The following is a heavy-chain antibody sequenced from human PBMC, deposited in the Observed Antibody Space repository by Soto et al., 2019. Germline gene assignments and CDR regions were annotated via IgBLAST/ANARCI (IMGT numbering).Heavy chain of an antibody. Sequence: QVQLLESGGGVVQPGRSLRLSCAASGFSFNTYGMHWVRQAPGKGLEWVAVISYNVDKTFYADSVKGRFTISRDNSQSTLYLHMNSLRPEDTAVYYCAKDRIRGTSYFDYWGQGTLVTVSS. CDR2: ISYNVDKT. J-gene: IGHJ4*02. CDR3: AKDRIRGTSYFDY. V-gene: IGHV3-30*18. D-gene: IGHD6-6*01. CDR1: GFSFNTYG.